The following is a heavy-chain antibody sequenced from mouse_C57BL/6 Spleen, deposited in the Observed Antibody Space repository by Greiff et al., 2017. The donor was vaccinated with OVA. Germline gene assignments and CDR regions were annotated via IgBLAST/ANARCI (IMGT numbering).Heavy chain of an antibody. CDR1: GYSITSDY. J-gene: IGHJ1*03. V-gene: IGHV3-8*01. D-gene: IGHD1-1*01. Sequence: DVKLVESGPGLAKPSQTLSLTCSVTGYSITSDYWNWIRTFPGNKLEYMGYISYSGSTYYNPSIKSRISITRDTSKNQYDLQLNSVTTEDTATYYCAMYYCSSHWYIDVWGTGTTVTVSS. CDR3: AMYYCSSHWYIDV. CDR2: ISYSGST.